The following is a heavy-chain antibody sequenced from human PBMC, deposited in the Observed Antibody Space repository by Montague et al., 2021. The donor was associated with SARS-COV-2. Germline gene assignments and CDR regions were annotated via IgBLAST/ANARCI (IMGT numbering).Heavy chain of an antibody. CDR1: GDSVSINSAT. J-gene: IGHJ6*02. CDR3: TSGREGNYNVMDV. D-gene: IGHD1-1*01. CDR2: TYYRCKWYN. V-gene: IGHV6-1*01. Sequence: CAISGDSVSINSATGNWVRQSPPSGLEGRGRTYYRCKWYNDYAVSVRGRVTINPDTSKNQFSLQLNSVTPEDTAIYYCTSGREGNYNVMDVWGQGTTVTVSS.